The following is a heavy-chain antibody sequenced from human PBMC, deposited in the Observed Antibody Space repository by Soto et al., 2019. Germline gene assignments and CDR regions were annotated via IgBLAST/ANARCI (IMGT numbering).Heavy chain of an antibody. V-gene: IGHV4-39*01. CDR3: ARIVHPYYSPSTARIDF. D-gene: IGHD3-10*01. CDR1: GGSISSSSHY. CDR2: IYYSGSP. J-gene: IGHJ4*02. Sequence: PSATLSLSGTVAGGSISSSSHYWGWIRQPPGQGLEWIGTIYYSGSPYYSPSLKSRVTISVDSSKNQFSLRLSSVTAADTAVYYCARIVHPYYSPSTARIDFWGQGALVPVSS.